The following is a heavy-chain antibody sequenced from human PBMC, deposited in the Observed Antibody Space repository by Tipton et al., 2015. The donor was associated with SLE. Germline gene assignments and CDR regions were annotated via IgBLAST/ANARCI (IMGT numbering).Heavy chain of an antibody. Sequence: TLSLTCAVSGYSISSGYYWGWIRQPPGKGLEWIGSIYHSGSTNYNPSLKSRVTISVDTSKNQFSLKLSSVTAADTAVYYCAGGGGFDPWGQGTLVTVPS. CDR2: IYHSGST. CDR1: GYSISSGYY. V-gene: IGHV4-38-2*01. CDR3: AGGGGFDP. D-gene: IGHD3-16*01. J-gene: IGHJ5*02.